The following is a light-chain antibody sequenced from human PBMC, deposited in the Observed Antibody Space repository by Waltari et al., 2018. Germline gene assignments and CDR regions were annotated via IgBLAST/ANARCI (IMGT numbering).Light chain of an antibody. J-gene: IGKJ5*01. CDR2: AAS. CDR1: QSVSSTY. CDR3: QHYDTSPSIT. V-gene: IGKV3-20*01. Sequence: EIVLTQSPGTLFLSPGERVTLSCRASQSVSSTYLALYQHKPGQAPRVLIYAASSRAPGIPDRFSGSGSGTDFTLTISRLEPEDFAVYYCQHYDTSPSITFGQGTRLEI.